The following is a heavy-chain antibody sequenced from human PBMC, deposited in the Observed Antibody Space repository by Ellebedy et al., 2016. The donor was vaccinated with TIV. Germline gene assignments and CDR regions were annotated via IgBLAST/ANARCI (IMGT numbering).Heavy chain of an antibody. Sequence: MPSETLSLTCTVSGGSIGSSTYFWGWIRQPPGKGLEWIGTIYYSANAYFNPSLKTRLTISVDTSQNQFSLNLTSVTAADKAVYYCARFRGKIYLRGDFWGQGTLVTVSS. CDR2: IYYSANA. D-gene: IGHD2-2*02. CDR3: ARFRGKIYLRGDF. J-gene: IGHJ4*02. CDR1: GGSIGSSTYF. V-gene: IGHV4-39*07.